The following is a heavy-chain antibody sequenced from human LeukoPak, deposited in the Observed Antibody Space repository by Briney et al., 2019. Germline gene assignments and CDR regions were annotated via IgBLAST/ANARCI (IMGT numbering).Heavy chain of an antibody. CDR1: GLTVSSNY. CDR3: ARDKGTSYLSSFDY. J-gene: IGHJ4*02. CDR2: IYSAGTT. D-gene: IGHD6-6*01. Sequence: GGSLRLSCVASGLTVSSNYMTWVRQAPGKGLEWVSIIYSAGTTYYADSVKDRFTISRDSSKNTLYLQMNSLRAADTAVYYCARDKGTSYLSSFDYWGQGTLVTVSS. V-gene: IGHV3-53*05.